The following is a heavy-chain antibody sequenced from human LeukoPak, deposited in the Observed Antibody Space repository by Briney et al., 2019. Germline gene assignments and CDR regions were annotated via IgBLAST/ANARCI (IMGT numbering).Heavy chain of an antibody. CDR3: ARAIRYSSGPGLAFDI. Sequence: GGSLRLSCAASGFTFSSYAMSWVRQAPGKGLEWVSAISGSGGSTYYADSVKGRFTISRDNSKNTLYLQMNSLRAEDTAVYYCARAIRYSSGPGLAFDIWGQGTMVTVSS. CDR1: GFTFSSYA. CDR2: ISGSGGST. D-gene: IGHD6-19*01. V-gene: IGHV3-23*01. J-gene: IGHJ3*02.